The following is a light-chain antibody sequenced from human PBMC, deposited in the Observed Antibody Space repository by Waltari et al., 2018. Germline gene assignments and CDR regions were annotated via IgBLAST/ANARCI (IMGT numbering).Light chain of an antibody. Sequence: SFALTQPPSLSVSPGPTAIFTCSGENLGDKSPSWYQQRPGPSPVLVIYEDNKRPSGIPERFSGSNSGNTATLTITGTQTTDEADYYCQAWDSSTLWVFGGGTKLTVL. CDR2: EDN. CDR3: QAWDSSTLWV. V-gene: IGLV3-1*01. J-gene: IGLJ3*02. CDR1: NLGDKS.